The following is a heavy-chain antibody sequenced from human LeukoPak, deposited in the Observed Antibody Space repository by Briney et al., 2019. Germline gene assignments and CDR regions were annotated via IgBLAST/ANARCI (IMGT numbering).Heavy chain of an antibody. J-gene: IGHJ3*02. V-gene: IGHV3-30*04. CDR3: AKVDTAMVMEVAFDI. CDR1: GFTSSSFP. CDR2: ISYDGSNK. Sequence: GGSLRLSCAASGFTSSSFPMHWVRKAPGKGLEWGAVISYDGSNKYYADSVKGRFTISRDNSKNTLYLQMNSLRAEDTAVYYCAKVDTAMVMEVAFDIWGQGTMVTVSS. D-gene: IGHD5-18*01.